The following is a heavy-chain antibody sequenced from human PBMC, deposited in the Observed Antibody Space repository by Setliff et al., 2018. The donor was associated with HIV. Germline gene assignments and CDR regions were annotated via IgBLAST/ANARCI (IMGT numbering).Heavy chain of an antibody. D-gene: IGHD3-10*01. V-gene: IGHV4-4*09. CDR1: GGSTSSYC. CDR3: ARRIDNSGSLPAKNWFDT. J-gene: IGHJ5*02. Sequence: PSETLSLTCTVSGGSTSSYCWNWIRQPPGKGLEWIGYIFASGSSLYNPSLQSRVSISIDTSKNQFSLKLSSVTAADTAVYYCARRIDNSGSLPAKNWFDTWGQGRLVTVSS. CDR2: IFASGSS.